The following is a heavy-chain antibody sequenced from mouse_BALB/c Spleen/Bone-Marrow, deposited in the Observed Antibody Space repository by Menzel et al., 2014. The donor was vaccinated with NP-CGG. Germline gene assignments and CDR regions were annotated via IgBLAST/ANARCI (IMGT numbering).Heavy chain of an antibody. CDR2: ISGGGSYT. CDR1: GFTFSNYG. V-gene: IGHV5-9-2*01. J-gene: IGHJ3*01. CDR3: ARHAYYDQTEVSFVY. Sequence: EVQLQESGGGLVKSGGSLKLSCAASGFTFSNYGMSWVRQTPEKRLGWVATISGGGSYTFYSDSVKGRFTIPRDNAKNNLYLQLSSLRSEDTALYYCARHAYYDQTEVSFVYWGQGTLVTVSA. D-gene: IGHD2-4*01.